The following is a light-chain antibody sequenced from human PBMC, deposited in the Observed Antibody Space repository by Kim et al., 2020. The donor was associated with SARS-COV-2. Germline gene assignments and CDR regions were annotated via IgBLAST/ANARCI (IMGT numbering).Light chain of an antibody. V-gene: IGKV1-5*03. Sequence: AAVGERVTITCRASQSINNWLAWYQQKPGKAPKLLIYMASTLESGVPSRFSGSGSGTEFTLTISSLQPNDFATYYCQQDNSYPLTFGGGTKVEIK. J-gene: IGKJ4*01. CDR2: MAS. CDR3: QQDNSYPLT. CDR1: QSINNW.